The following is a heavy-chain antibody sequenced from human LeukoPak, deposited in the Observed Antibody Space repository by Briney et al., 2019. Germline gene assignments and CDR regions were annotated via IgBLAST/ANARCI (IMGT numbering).Heavy chain of an antibody. J-gene: IGHJ4*02. Sequence: ASVKVSCKASGYTFTGYYMHWVRQAPGQGLEWMGWINPNSGGTNYAQKFQGRVTMTRDTSISTAYMELSRLRSDDTAVYYCARDHRITTGRLWDYWGQGTLVTVSS. D-gene: IGHD3-3*01. V-gene: IGHV1-2*02. CDR1: GYTFTGYY. CDR3: ARDHRITTGRLWDY. CDR2: INPNSGGT.